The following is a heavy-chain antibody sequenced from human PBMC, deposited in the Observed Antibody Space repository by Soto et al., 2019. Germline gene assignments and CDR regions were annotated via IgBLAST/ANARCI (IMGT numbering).Heavy chain of an antibody. D-gene: IGHD6-13*01. CDR1: GGSISSNY. V-gene: IGHV4-59*01. CDR2: VYNSGST. J-gene: IGHJ4*02. CDR3: ARYRREAVAGYTLDN. Sequence: TLSLTCTVSGGSISSNYWTWIRQPPGKELEWIGYVYNSGSTNYNPSLKSRVTISEDTPKSQFSLKVNSLTAADTAVYYCARYRREAVAGYTLDNWGQGILVTVSS.